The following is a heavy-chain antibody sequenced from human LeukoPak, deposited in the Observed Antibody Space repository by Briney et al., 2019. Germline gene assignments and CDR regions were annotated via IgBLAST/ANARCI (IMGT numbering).Heavy chain of an antibody. CDR3: AREATMVRGVIITHYMDV. Sequence: PSETLSLTCTVSGGSISSHYWSWIRQPPGKGLEWIGYIYYSGSTNYNPSLKSRVTISVDTSKNQFSLKLSSVTAADTAVYYCAREATMVRGVIITHYMDVWGQGTTVTVSS. D-gene: IGHD3-10*01. CDR2: IYYSGST. V-gene: IGHV4-59*11. CDR1: GGSISSHY. J-gene: IGHJ6*03.